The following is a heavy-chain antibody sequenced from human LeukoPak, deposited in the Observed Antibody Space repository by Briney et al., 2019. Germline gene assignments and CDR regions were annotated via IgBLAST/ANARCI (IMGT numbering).Heavy chain of an antibody. J-gene: IGHJ4*02. CDR2: VSTTEAT. Sequence: SETLSLTCSVSNGAISRGRHHWSWIRQPAGKGLEWIGRVSTTEATNYNPSLKSRATISVDTSEEQFSLKLNSVTAADTAVYYCATLSYSDGSFLYWGQGVLVTVSS. V-gene: IGHV4-61*02. D-gene: IGHD3-10*01. CDR1: NGAISRGRHH. CDR3: ATLSYSDGSFLY.